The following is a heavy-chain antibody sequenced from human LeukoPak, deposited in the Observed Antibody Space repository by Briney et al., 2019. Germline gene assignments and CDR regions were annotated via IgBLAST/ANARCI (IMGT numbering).Heavy chain of an antibody. CDR1: GFTFSSYG. J-gene: IGHJ6*03. CDR3: ARDSCTNGVCYNDMDV. D-gene: IGHD2-8*01. V-gene: IGHV3-23*01. Sequence: PGGSLRLSCAASGFTFSSYGMSWVRQAPGKGLEWVSAISGSGGSTYYADSVKGRFTISRDNSKNTLYLQMNSLRAEDTAVYYCARDSCTNGVCYNDMDVWGKGTMVTVSS. CDR2: ISGSGGST.